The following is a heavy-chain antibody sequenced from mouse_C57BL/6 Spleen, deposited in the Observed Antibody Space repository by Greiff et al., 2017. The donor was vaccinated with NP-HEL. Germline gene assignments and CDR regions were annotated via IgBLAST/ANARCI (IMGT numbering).Heavy chain of an antibody. Sequence: QVQLKQPGAELVKPGASVKVSCKASGYTFTSYWMHWVKQRPGQGLEWIGRIHPSDSDTNYNQKFKGKATLTVDKSSSTAYMQLSSLTSEDSAVYYCAIEGYYYGGLYAMDYWGQGTSVTVSS. CDR3: AIEGYYYGGLYAMDY. D-gene: IGHD1-1*01. J-gene: IGHJ4*01. CDR2: IHPSDSDT. V-gene: IGHV1-74*01. CDR1: GYTFTSYW.